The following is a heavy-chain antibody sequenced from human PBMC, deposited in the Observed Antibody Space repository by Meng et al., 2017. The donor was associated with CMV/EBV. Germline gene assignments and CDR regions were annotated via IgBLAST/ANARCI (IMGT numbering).Heavy chain of an antibody. CDR3: IYSSSPYYYYGMDV. J-gene: IGHJ6*02. CDR1: GYTFTSYD. V-gene: IGHV1-8*01. Sequence: ASVKVPCKASGYTFTSYDINWVRQATGQGLEWMGWMNPNSGNTGYAQKFQGRVTMTRNTSISTAYMELSSLRSEDTAVYYCIYSSSPYYYYGMDVWGQGTTVTVSS. D-gene: IGHD6-6*01. CDR2: MNPNSGNT.